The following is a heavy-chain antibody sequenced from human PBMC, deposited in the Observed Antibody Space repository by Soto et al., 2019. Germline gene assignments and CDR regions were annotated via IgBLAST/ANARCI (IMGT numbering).Heavy chain of an antibody. CDR1: GGSISSYY. CDR2: IYYSGST. J-gene: IGHJ6*02. CDR3: AKVLGINHTVTTLPADYYGMDV. V-gene: IGHV4-59*01. D-gene: IGHD4-17*01. Sequence: SETLSLTCTVSGGSISSYYWSWIRQPSGKGLEWIGYIYYSGSTNYNPSLKSRVTISVDTSKNQFSLKLSSVTAADTAVYYCAKVLGINHTVTTLPADYYGMDVWGQGTTVTVSS.